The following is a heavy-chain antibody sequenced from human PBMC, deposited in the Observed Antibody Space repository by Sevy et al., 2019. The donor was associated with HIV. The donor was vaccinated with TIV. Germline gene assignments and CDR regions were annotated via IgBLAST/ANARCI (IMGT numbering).Heavy chain of an antibody. CDR2: INPNSGGT. V-gene: IGHV1-2*02. D-gene: IGHD6-19*01. Sequence: ASVKVACKASGYTFTGYYMHWVRQAPGQGLEWMGCINPNSGGTNYAQKFQGRVTMTRDTSISTAYMELSRLRSDDTAVYYCARGIAVALNWFDPWGQGTLVTVSS. CDR3: ARGIAVALNWFDP. J-gene: IGHJ5*02. CDR1: GYTFTGYY.